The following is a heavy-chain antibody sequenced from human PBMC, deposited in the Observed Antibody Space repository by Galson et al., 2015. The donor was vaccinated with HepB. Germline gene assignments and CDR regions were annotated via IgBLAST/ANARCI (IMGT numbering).Heavy chain of an antibody. J-gene: IGHJ2*01. CDR3: ARGLWFGENPTYWYFDL. CDR2: IKQDGSEK. Sequence: SLRLSCAASGFTFSSYWMSWVRQAPGKGLEWVANIKQDGSEKYYVDSVKGRFTISRDNAKNSLYLQMNSLRAEDTAVYYCARGLWFGENPTYWYFDLWGRGTLVTVSS. V-gene: IGHV3-7*03. CDR1: GFTFSSYW. D-gene: IGHD3-10*01.